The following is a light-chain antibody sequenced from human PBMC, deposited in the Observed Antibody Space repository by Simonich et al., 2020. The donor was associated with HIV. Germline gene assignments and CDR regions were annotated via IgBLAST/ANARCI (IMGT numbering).Light chain of an antibody. J-gene: IGKJ2*01. V-gene: IGKV1-5*03. Sequence: DIQMTQSLSTLSASVGDRVTITCRTSQSIITWLAWNQKKPGKAPKLLIYKASSLESGVPSRFSGSGYGTEFTLTISSLQPDDFATYYCQQYNSYSTFGQGTKLEIK. CDR2: KAS. CDR1: QSIITW. CDR3: QQYNSYST.